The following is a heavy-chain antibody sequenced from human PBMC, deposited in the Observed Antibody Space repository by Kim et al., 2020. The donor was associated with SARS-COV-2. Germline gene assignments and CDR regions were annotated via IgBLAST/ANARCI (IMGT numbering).Heavy chain of an antibody. V-gene: IGHV4-31*03. J-gene: IGHJ4*02. CDR2: IYYSGSN. CDR1: GGSISSGGYY. CDR3: ARVVVVPAAPRGYFDY. Sequence: SETLSLTCTVSGGSISSGGYYWSWIRQHPGKGLEWIGYIYYSGSNYYNPSLKSRVTISVDTSKNQFSLKLSSVTAADTAVYYCARVVVVPAAPRGYFDYWGQGTLVTVSS. D-gene: IGHD2-2*01.